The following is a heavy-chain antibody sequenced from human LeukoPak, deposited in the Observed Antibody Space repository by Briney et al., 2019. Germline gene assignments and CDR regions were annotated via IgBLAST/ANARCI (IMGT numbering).Heavy chain of an antibody. J-gene: IGHJ5*02. D-gene: IGHD6-13*01. Sequence: GASVKVSCKASGYTFTSYYMHWVRQAPGQGLEWMGINNPSGGSTSYAQKFQGRVTMTRDMSTSTVHMELSSLRSEDTAVYYCARGVREAAANYNWFDPWGQGTLVTVSS. CDR2: NNPSGGST. CDR3: ARGVREAAANYNWFDP. V-gene: IGHV1-46*01. CDR1: GYTFTSYY.